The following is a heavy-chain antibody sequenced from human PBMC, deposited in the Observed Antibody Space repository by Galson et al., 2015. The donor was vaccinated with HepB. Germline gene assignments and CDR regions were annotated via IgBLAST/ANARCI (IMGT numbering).Heavy chain of an antibody. J-gene: IGHJ2*01. Sequence: SLRLSCAASGFTFSTYVMSWVRQAPGQGLEWVSSITGSGGSTTYADSVKGRLTISRDKSKNTLYLQMNSLRAEDTAMFYCAKGLRPWCFDFWGRGALVTVSS. CDR3: AKGLRPWCFDF. CDR1: GFTFSTYV. V-gene: IGHV3-23*01. D-gene: IGHD4-17*01. CDR2: ITGSGGST.